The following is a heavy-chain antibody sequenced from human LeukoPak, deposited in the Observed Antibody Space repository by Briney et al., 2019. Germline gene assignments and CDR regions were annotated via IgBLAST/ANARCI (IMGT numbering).Heavy chain of an antibody. CDR3: ARSYCGGDCYVDY. J-gene: IGHJ4*02. CDR1: GGSISSYY. D-gene: IGHD2-21*01. V-gene: IGHV4-59*01. Sequence: PSETLSLTCTVSGGSISSYYWSWIRQPPGKGLEWIGYIYYSGSTNYNPSLKSRVTISVDTSKNQFSLKLSSVTAADTAVYHCARSYCGGDCYVDYWGQGTLVTVSS. CDR2: IYYSGST.